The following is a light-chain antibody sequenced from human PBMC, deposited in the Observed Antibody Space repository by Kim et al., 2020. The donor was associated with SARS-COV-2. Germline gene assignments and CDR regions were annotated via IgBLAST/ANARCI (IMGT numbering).Light chain of an antibody. V-gene: IGLV1-47*01. Sequence: ELTQPPSASGTPGQGVTISCSGSGSNIGNNYVYWYKQVPGAAPKLLIYRNHYRSSGVPDRFSGSKSGTSASLTISGLRSEDEGYYYCAAWDVSPVIFGGGAKLAVL. CDR3: AAWDVSPVI. CDR1: GSNIGNNY. CDR2: RNH. J-gene: IGLJ2*01.